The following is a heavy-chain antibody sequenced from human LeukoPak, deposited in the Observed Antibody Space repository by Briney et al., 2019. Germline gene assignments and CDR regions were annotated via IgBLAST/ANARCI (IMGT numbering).Heavy chain of an antibody. D-gene: IGHD3-22*01. V-gene: IGHV4-31*03. Sequence: SETLSLTCTVSGGSISSGGYYWSWLRQHPGKGLEWVGYIYYSGATYYNPSLKSRVTISVDTSKNQFSLKLSSVTAADTAVYHCAREVADYDSSGYYSSGDWFDPWGQGTLVTVSS. J-gene: IGHJ5*02. CDR1: GGSISSGGYY. CDR2: IYYSGAT. CDR3: AREVADYDSSGYYSSGDWFDP.